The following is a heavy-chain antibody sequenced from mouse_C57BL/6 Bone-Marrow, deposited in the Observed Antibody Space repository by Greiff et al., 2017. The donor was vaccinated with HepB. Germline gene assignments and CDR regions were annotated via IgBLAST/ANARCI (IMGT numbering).Heavy chain of an antibody. J-gene: IGHJ4*01. CDR1: GYTFTEYP. Sequence: QVQLKESGAELVKPGASVKLSCKASGYTFTEYPIHWVKQRSGQGLEWIGWFYPGSGSIKYNEKFKDKATLTADKSSSTVYMEISRLTSEDSAVYSCARHPYSSGYGYAMDYWGQGTSVTVSS. D-gene: IGHD3-2*02. CDR3: ARHPYSSGYGYAMDY. CDR2: FYPGSGSI. V-gene: IGHV1-62-2*01.